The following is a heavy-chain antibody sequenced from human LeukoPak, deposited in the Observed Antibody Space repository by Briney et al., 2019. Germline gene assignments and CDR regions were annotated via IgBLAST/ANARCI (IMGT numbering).Heavy chain of an antibody. Sequence: ASVKVSCKASGYTFTGYYMHWVRQGPGQGLEWMGWINPNSGGTNYAQKFQGRVTMTRDTSINTAYMELSRLRSDDTAVYYCARDIAQWVRLFDYWGQGTPVTVSS. CDR1: GYTFTGYY. V-gene: IGHV1-2*02. J-gene: IGHJ4*02. D-gene: IGHD5-12*01. CDR3: ARDIAQWVRLFDY. CDR2: INPNSGGT.